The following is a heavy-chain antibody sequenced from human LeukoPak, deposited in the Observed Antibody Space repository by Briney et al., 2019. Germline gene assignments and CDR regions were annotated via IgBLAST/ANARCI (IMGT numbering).Heavy chain of an antibody. CDR3: ARDRPTGASRVFVVE. D-gene: IGHD3-3*01. CDR2: MSSGSSYI. Sequence: GESLRLSCTASGFTFSTYAMTWVRQAPGKGLEWISSMSSGSSYIYYADSVRGRFTISRDNAKNSLYLEMNNLRAEDTAMYYCARDRPTGASRVFVVEWGQGTLVTASS. V-gene: IGHV3-21*01. J-gene: IGHJ4*02. CDR1: GFTFSTYA.